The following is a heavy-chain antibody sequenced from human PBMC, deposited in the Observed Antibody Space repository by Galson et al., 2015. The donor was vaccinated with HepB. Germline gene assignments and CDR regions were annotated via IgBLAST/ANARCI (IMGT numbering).Heavy chain of an antibody. Sequence: SLRLSCAASGFTFSTYGMHWVRQAPGKGLEWVAVIWYDGSNKYYADSVKGRFTISRDNSKNTLYLQMNSLRAEDTAVYYCARDPAYYYDSSGYSGWFDPWGQGTLVTVSS. J-gene: IGHJ5*02. CDR2: IWYDGSNK. CDR1: GFTFSTYG. CDR3: ARDPAYYYDSSGYSGWFDP. V-gene: IGHV3-33*01. D-gene: IGHD3-22*01.